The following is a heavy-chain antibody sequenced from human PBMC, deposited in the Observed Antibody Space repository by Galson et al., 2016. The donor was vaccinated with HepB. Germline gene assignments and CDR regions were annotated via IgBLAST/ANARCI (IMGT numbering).Heavy chain of an antibody. Sequence: SLRLSCAASGFTFSNYGMHWIRQAPGKGLEWVAIISFDGVTKYTDSVTGRFTISRDTSKNTLSLQMNSLTADDTAIYYCVQGSTAPAVWGKGTTVTVSS. CDR3: VQGSTAPAV. D-gene: IGHD1-26*01. CDR2: ISFDGVTK. J-gene: IGHJ6*04. V-gene: IGHV3-30*18. CDR1: GFTFSNYG.